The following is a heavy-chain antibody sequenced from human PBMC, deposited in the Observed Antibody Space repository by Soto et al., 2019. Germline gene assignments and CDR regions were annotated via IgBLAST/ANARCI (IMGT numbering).Heavy chain of an antibody. D-gene: IGHD4-17*01. Sequence: EVQLLESGGGLVQPGGSLRLSCAASGFSFSSYAMRWVRQAPGKGPEWVSGISASGSKTYYRDSVKGRSTISRDNSKNTFYLQMKSLRAEDSAIYYCAKDPNGDYVGAFDIWGQGTVVTDSS. CDR3: AKDPNGDYVGAFDI. CDR2: ISASGSKT. V-gene: IGHV3-23*01. J-gene: IGHJ3*02. CDR1: GFSFSSYA.